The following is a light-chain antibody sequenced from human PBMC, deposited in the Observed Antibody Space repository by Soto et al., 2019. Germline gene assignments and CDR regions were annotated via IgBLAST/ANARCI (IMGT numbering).Light chain of an antibody. V-gene: IGLV2-11*01. J-gene: IGLJ1*01. CDR1: SSDVGGYNY. CDR3: CSYAGNYILYV. CDR2: DVS. Sequence: VLNQPRSVNGSTGQSVTISCTKTSSDVGGYNYVSWYQQHPGKVPKLMIYDVSKRPSGVPDRFSGSKSGNTASLTISGLQAEDEADYYCCSYAGNYILYVFGTGTKVTVL.